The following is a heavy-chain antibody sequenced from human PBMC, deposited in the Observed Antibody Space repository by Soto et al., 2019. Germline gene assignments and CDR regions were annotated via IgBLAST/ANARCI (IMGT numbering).Heavy chain of an antibody. Sequence: YLVESGGGLVQPGGSLRLSCAASGFTLYNKWMSWVRQAAGKGLEWVANMKEDGSEKYYADSVRGRFTISRDNAKNSLYLQMNSMRVEDTAVYYCARDLGWNTFDDWGQGTLVTVCS. CDR3: ARDLGWNTFDD. J-gene: IGHJ4*02. CDR2: MKEDGSEK. CDR1: GFTLYNKW. D-gene: IGHD1-1*01. V-gene: IGHV3-7*01.